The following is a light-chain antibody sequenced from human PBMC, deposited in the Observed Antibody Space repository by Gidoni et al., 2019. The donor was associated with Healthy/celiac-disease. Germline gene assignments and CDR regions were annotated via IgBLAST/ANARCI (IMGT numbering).Light chain of an antibody. CDR1: QSIRSH. CDR2: AAA. J-gene: IGKJ1*01. CDR3: QQSYSTPRT. Sequence: DIQMTQSPSSLSASVGDRVTITCRASQSIRSHLNWYQQKPGKAPKRLIYAAASLQSGVPSRFSGSGSGTDFTLTISSLQPEDFATYYCQQSYSTPRTFGQGTKVEIK. V-gene: IGKV1-39*01.